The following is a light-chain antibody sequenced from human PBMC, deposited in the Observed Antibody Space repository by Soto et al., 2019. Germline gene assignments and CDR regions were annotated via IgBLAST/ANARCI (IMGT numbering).Light chain of an antibody. CDR2: EVS. CDR3: SSYTSSSTYV. Sequence: QFVQTQPASLSASPGPSITISCTGTSSYVGGYNYVSWYQQHPGKAPKLMIYEVSNRPSGVSNRFSGSKSGNTASLTISGLQAEEEADYYCSSYTSSSTYVFGTGTKVTVL. CDR1: SSYVGGYNY. J-gene: IGLJ1*01. V-gene: IGLV2-14*01.